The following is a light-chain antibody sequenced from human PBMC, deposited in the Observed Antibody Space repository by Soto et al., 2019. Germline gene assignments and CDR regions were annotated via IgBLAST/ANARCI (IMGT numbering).Light chain of an antibody. V-gene: IGLV1-40*01. Sequence: QSVLTQPPSVSGAPGQRGTISCTGSSSNIGAGYDVHWYQQLPGTAPKLLIYGNSNRPSGGPDRFSGSKSGTSASLAITGLQAEDEADYYCQSYDSSLSGWVFGGGTKRTVL. J-gene: IGLJ3*02. CDR1: SSNIGAGYD. CDR2: GNS. CDR3: QSYDSSLSGWV.